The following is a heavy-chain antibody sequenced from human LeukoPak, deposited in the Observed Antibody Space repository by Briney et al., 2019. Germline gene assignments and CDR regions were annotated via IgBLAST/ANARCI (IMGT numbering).Heavy chain of an antibody. CDR1: GFTFSSYW. Sequence: GGSLRLSCAASGFTFSSYWMSWVRQAPGKGLEWVAIIQQDGGVTDYVDSVKGRFTISRDSADNSLYLQMNSLRAEDTAVYFCVRDTSSIVGPRLDYWGPGTLVTVSS. D-gene: IGHD1-26*01. J-gene: IGHJ4*02. CDR3: VRDTSSIVGPRLDY. V-gene: IGHV3-7*01. CDR2: IQQDGGVT.